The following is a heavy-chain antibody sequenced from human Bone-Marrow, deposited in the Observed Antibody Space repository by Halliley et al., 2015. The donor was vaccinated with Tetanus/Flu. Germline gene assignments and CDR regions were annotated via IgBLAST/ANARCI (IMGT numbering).Heavy chain of an antibody. V-gene: IGHV1-46*01. D-gene: IGHD3-10*01. J-gene: IGHJ4*02. CDR2: INPSGGST. Sequence: PEWMGMINPSGGSTNYAQKFQGRVTMTRDTSTSTVYMELSSLRSEDTAVYYCARDNMAFDCWGQGTLVTVSS. CDR3: ARDNMAFDC.